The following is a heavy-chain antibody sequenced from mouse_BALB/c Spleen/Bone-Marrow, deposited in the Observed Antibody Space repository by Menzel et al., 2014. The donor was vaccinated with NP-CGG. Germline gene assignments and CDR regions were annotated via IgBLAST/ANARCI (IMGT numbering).Heavy chain of an antibody. J-gene: IGHJ4*01. Sequence: EVMLVESGGGLVQPKGSLKLSCAASGFTFNTYAMNWVRQAPGKGLEWVARIRSKSNNYTTYYADSVKDRFTISRYDSQNMLYLQMNNLETEDTAMYYCVRHGYGNYGAMDYWGQGTSVTVSS. CDR3: VRHGYGNYGAMDY. CDR1: GFTFNTYA. D-gene: IGHD2-1*01. CDR2: IRSKSNNYTT. V-gene: IGHV10-1*02.